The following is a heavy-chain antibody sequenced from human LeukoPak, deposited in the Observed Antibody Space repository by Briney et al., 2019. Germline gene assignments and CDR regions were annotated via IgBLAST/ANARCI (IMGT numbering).Heavy chain of an antibody. CDR2: IKSDGGT. J-gene: IGHJ4*02. Sequence: HPAGSLTLSCAASGFDFTVSWMHWLRQAPRKGQLWVSVIKSDGGTAYADSVKGRFTISRDNAKNTVYLQMNSLRDEDTAVYYCAKDYFGSLEYWGQGTLVTVSS. D-gene: IGHD2/OR15-2a*01. CDR3: AKDYFGSLEY. CDR1: GFDFTVSW. V-gene: IGHV3-74*03.